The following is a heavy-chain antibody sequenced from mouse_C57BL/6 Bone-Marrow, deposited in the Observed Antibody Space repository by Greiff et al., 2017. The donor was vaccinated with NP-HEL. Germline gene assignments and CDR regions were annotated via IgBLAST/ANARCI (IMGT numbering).Heavy chain of an antibody. D-gene: IGHD1-1*01. V-gene: IGHV5-15*01. CDR1: GFTFSDYG. J-gene: IGHJ3*01. CDR2: ISNLAYSI. Sequence: EVKLVESGGGLVQPGGSLKLSCAASGFTFSDYGMAWVRQAPRKGPEWVAFISNLAYSIYYADTVTGRFTISRENAKNTLYLEMSSLRSEDTAMYYCARCYYYGSSSWFAYWGQGTLVTVSA. CDR3: ARCYYYGSSSWFAY.